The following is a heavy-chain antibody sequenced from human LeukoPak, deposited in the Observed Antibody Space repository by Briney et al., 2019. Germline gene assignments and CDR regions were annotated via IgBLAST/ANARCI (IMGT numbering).Heavy chain of an antibody. CDR1: GFTFSSYS. J-gene: IGHJ6*03. CDR3: ARVTGTDYYMDV. Sequence: GGSLRLSCAASGFTFSSYSMNWVRQAPGKGLEWVSYISSSSSTIYYADSVKGRFTISRDNAKNSLYLQMNSLRAEDTAVYYCARVTGTDYYMDVWGKGTTVTVSS. V-gene: IGHV3-48*01. CDR2: ISSSSSTI. D-gene: IGHD1-7*01.